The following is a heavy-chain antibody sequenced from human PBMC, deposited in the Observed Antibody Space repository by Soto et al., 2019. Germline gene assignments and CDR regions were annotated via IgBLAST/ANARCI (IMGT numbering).Heavy chain of an antibody. V-gene: IGHV4-30-4*01. J-gene: IGHJ6*02. Sequence: QVQLQESGPGLVKPSQTLSLTCTVSGGSISSGDYSWSWIRQPPGKGLECMGYINYSGSTYHNPSLESRITISVDTSKHQFSLKLSSVTAADTAVYYCARTFCSGSSCYYYCYRMDVWGQGTTVNVS. D-gene: IGHD2-15*01. CDR3: ARTFCSGSSCYYYCYRMDV. CDR1: GGSISSGDYS. CDR2: INYSGST.